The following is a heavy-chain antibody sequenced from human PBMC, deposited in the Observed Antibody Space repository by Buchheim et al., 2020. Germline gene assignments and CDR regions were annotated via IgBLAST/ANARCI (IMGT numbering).Heavy chain of an antibody. J-gene: IGHJ4*02. V-gene: IGHV3-21*01. D-gene: IGHD1-7*01. CDR3: ARANENYSGFDY. Sequence: EMQLVESGGGLVKPGGSLRLSCAASGFTFRSYSMTWVRQAPGKGLEWVSSIGSRSSYRYYADSVKGRFTISRDNAENSLYVQMNSLRAEDTAVYYCARANENYSGFDYWGQGTL. CDR1: GFTFRSYS. CDR2: IGSRSSYR.